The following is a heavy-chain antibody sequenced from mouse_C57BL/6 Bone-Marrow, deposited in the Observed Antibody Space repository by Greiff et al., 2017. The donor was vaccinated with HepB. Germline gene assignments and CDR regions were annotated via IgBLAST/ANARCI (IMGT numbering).Heavy chain of an antibody. CDR1: GFTFTDYY. V-gene: IGHV7-3*01. CDR3: ARLTGPHWYFDV. D-gene: IGHD4-1*01. CDR2: IRNKANGYTT. J-gene: IGHJ1*03. Sequence: DVHLVESGGGLVQPGGSLSLSCAASGFTFTDYYMSWVRQPPGKALEWLGFIRNKANGYTTEYSASVKGRFTISRDNSQSILYLQMNALRAEDSATYYCARLTGPHWYFDVWGTGTTVTVSS.